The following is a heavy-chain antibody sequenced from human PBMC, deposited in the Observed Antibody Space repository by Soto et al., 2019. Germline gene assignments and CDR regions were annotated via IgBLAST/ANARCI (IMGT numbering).Heavy chain of an antibody. Sequence: QVQLVESGGGVVQPGRSLRLSCAASGFTFSSYAMHWVRQAPGKGLEWVAVISYDGSNKYYADSVKGRFTISRDNSKNTLYLQMNSLRAEDTAVYYGSIAARPSYYYGMDVWGHGTTVTVSS. CDR2: ISYDGSNK. CDR1: GFTFSSYA. V-gene: IGHV3-30-3*01. CDR3: SIAARPSYYYGMDV. J-gene: IGHJ6*02. D-gene: IGHD6-6*01.